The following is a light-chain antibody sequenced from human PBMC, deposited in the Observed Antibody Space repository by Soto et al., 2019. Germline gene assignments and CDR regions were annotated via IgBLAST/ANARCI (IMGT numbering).Light chain of an antibody. V-gene: IGKV1-39*01. CDR3: QQSYRTQWT. Sequence: DLQMTQSPSSLSASVGDRVTITCRASQSISNYLNWYHQKPGKAPKLLIYAASSLQSGVPSRFGGSGSGSDFTLNISSLQPEDFATYYCQQSYRTQWTCRQGTELEIK. CDR2: AAS. CDR1: QSISNY. J-gene: IGKJ1*01.